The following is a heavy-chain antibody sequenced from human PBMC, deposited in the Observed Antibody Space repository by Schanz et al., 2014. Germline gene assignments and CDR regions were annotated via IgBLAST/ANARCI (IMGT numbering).Heavy chain of an antibody. CDR3: ARDVGRPGHFWYFDL. Sequence: QVQLVESGSELKKPGASVKVSCKASGYTLTHYAMNWVRQAPGQGLEWMGVTNPNGGAEFAQKFQGRISMTRDTSTTTFYMELSSLTSDDTAVYFCARDVGRPGHFWYFDLWGRGTLVTVSS. CDR2: TNPNGGA. J-gene: IGHJ2*01. V-gene: IGHV1-2*02. D-gene: IGHD1-1*01. CDR1: GYTLTHYA.